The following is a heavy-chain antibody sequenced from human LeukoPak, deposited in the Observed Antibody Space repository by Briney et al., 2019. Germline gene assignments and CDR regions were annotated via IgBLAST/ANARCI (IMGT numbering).Heavy chain of an antibody. Sequence: SETLSLTCVVSGYSINSGYDWGWIRQSPGKGLEWIGSIYYSGITSYNPSLKTRVIISADTSKNQFSLNLNSVTAGDTAVYYCGKRLGGPNTGIDSWGQGTLVTVSS. CDR2: IYYSGIT. CDR3: GKRLGGPNTGIDS. CDR1: GYSINSGYD. V-gene: IGHV4-38-2*01. J-gene: IGHJ4*02. D-gene: IGHD2-8*02.